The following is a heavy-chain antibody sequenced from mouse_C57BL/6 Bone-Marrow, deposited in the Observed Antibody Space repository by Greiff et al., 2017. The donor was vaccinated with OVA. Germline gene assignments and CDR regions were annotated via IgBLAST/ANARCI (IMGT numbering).Heavy chain of an antibody. V-gene: IGHV1-64*01. J-gene: IGHJ1*03. Sequence: QVQLQQPGAELVKPGASVKLSCKASGYTFTSYWMHWVKQRPGQGLEWIGMIHPNSGSTNYNEKFKSKATLTVDKSSSTAYMQLSSLTSEDSAVYYCARRTTVVAWNWYFDVWGTGTTVTVSS. CDR1: GYTFTSYW. CDR3: ARRTTVVAWNWYFDV. CDR2: IHPNSGST. D-gene: IGHD1-1*01.